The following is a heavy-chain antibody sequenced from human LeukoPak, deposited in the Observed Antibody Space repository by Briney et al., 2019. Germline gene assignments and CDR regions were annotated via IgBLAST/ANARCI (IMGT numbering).Heavy chain of an antibody. V-gene: IGHV1-2*04. Sequence: ASVKVSCKASGYTFTGYYMHWVRQAPGQGLEWMGWINPNSGGTSYAQKFQGWVTMTRDTSISTAYMELSRLRSDDTAVYYCARGVCSGGSCYSPYYYYGMDVWGQGTTVTVSS. CDR1: GYTFTGYY. CDR2: INPNSGGT. J-gene: IGHJ6*02. D-gene: IGHD2-15*01. CDR3: ARGVCSGGSCYSPYYYYGMDV.